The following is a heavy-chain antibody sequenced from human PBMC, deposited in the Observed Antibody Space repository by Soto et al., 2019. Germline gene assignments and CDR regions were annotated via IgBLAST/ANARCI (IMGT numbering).Heavy chain of an antibody. CDR2: IYPGDSDT. J-gene: IGHJ6*02. Sequence: PGESLKISCKCSVYSFTSYWIGWSRQMPGKGLEWMGIIYPGDSDTRYSPSFQGQVTISADKSISTAYVQWSSLKASDTAMYYCARQRYGGKYYYGMDVWGQGTTVT. CDR3: ARQRYGGKYYYGMDV. V-gene: IGHV5-51*01. CDR1: VYSFTSYW. D-gene: IGHD5-18*01.